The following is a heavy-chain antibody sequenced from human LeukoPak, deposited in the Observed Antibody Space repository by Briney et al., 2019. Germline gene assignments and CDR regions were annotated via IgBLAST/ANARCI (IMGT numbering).Heavy chain of an antibody. J-gene: IGHJ4*02. CDR1: GFTFSSYG. CDR3: AKDRSRYSGWYFVGFCFAPDY. Sequence: GGSLRLSCAASGFTFSSYGMHWVRQAPGKGLEWVAVISYDGSNKYYADSVKGRFTISRDNSKNTLYLQMNSLRAEDTAVYYCAKDRSRYSGWYFVGFCFAPDYWGQGTLVTVSS. D-gene: IGHD6-19*01. V-gene: IGHV3-30*18. CDR2: ISYDGSNK.